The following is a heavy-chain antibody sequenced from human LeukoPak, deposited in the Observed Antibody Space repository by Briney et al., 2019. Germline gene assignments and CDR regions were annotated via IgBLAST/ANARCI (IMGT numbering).Heavy chain of an antibody. CDR3: AREPYYYGSGSFDY. Sequence: GSLRLSCAASGFTFSSYWVSWVRQAPGKGLEWVAYIKQDGSEKYYVDSVKGRFTISRDNAKNSLYLQMNSLRAEDTAVYYCAREPYYYGSGSFDYWGQGTLVTVSS. D-gene: IGHD3-10*01. J-gene: IGHJ4*02. V-gene: IGHV3-7*01. CDR2: IKQDGSEK. CDR1: GFTFSSYW.